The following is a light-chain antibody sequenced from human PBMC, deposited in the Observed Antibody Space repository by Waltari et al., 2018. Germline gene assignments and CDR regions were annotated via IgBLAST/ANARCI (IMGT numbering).Light chain of an antibody. J-gene: IGKJ1*01. CDR3: QQSFSSPWT. CDR1: QDAGTY. V-gene: IGKV1-39*01. CDR2: GTS. Sequence: DIQMTQSPPSLSASIGDSITIPFRASQDAGTYVNWYQQKPAKAPKLLIYGTSPLQRGVPSRFSGGGSGTDFTLTVNSLQPEDFATYYCQQSFSSPWTFGPGTKV.